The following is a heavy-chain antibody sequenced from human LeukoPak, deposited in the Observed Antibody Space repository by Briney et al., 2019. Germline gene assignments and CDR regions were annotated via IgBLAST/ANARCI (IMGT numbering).Heavy chain of an antibody. Sequence: SETLSLTCAVYGGSFSGYYWSWIREPPGKGLDWMGEINHSGSTNYNPSLKSRVTISVDTSKSQFSLKLSPVTAADTAVYYCARGREYYGSGSYRYFDYWGQGTLVTVSS. CDR2: INHSGST. V-gene: IGHV4-34*01. CDR3: ARGREYYGSGSYRYFDY. D-gene: IGHD3-10*01. CDR1: GGSFSGYY. J-gene: IGHJ4*02.